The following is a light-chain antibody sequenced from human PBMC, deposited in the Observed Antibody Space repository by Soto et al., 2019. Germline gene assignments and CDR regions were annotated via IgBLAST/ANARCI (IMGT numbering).Light chain of an antibody. V-gene: IGKV3-15*01. CDR3: QQYTYWPPIT. Sequence: EIVMTQSPATLSVSPGERATLSCRASQSVTRNLAWYQQKPGQAPRLLIYAASTRATGVPDRLSGSGSGTEFTLTISSLQSEDFAVYYCQQYTYWPPITFGQGTRLEIK. CDR2: AAS. J-gene: IGKJ5*01. CDR1: QSVTRN.